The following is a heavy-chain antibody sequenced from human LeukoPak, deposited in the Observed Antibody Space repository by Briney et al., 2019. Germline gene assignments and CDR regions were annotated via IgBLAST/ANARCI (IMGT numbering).Heavy chain of an antibody. J-gene: IGHJ4*02. CDR2: IYYSGST. D-gene: IGHD3-22*01. Sequence: SETLSLTCTVSGGSISSGGYYWSWIRQHPGKGLEWIGYIYYSGSTYYNPSLKSRVTISVDTSKNQFSLKLSSVTAADTAVYYCARGGTSTTDYYDSSGYLDYWGQGTLVIVSS. V-gene: IGHV4-31*03. CDR1: GGSISSGGYY. CDR3: ARGGTSTTDYYDSSGYLDY.